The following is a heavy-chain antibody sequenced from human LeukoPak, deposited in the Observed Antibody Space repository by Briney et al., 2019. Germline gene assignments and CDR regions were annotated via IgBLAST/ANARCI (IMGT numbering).Heavy chain of an antibody. J-gene: IGHJ4*02. CDR2: IYHSGST. CDR1: GYSISSGYY. CDR3: ARQSPVTAMAAFDY. Sequence: SETLSLTCAVSGYSISSGYYWGWIRQPPGKGLEWIGSIYHSGSTYYNPSLKSRVTISVYTSKNQFSLKLSSVTAADTAVYYCARQSPVTAMAAFDYWGQGTLVTVSS. D-gene: IGHD5-18*01. V-gene: IGHV4-38-2*01.